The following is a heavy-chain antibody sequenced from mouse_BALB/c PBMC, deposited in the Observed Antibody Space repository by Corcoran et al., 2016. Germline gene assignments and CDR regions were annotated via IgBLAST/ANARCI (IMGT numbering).Heavy chain of an antibody. D-gene: IGHD2-10*01. CDR2: INPNSDST. CDR1: GYTFTDYN. J-gene: IGHJ4*01. Sequence: EVQLLLFGAELVKPGASVKISCKASGYTFTDYNMDWVKQSHGKSREWIGDINPNSDSTSYNQKFKGKATLTVDKSSSTAYMELRSLTSGDTAVYYCARSGTYYGNYRDAMDYWGQGTSVTVS. CDR3: ARSGTYYGNYRDAMDY. V-gene: IGHV1-18*01.